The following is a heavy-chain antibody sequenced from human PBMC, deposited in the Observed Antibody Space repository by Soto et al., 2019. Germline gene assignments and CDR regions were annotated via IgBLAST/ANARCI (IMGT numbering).Heavy chain of an antibody. CDR3: AGRDYDFWSGPPDFDY. V-gene: IGHV4-39*01. CDR2: IYYSGST. CDR1: GGSISSSSYY. D-gene: IGHD3-3*01. Sequence: PSETLSLTCTVSGGSISSSSYYWGWIRQPPGKGLEWIGSIYYSGSTYYNPSLKSRVTISVDTSKNQFSLKLSSVTAAGTAVYYCAGRDYDFWSGPPDFDYWGQGTLVTVSS. J-gene: IGHJ4*02.